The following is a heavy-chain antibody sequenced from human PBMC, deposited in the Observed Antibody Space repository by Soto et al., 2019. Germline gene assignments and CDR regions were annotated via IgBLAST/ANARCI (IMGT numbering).Heavy chain of an antibody. D-gene: IGHD1-26*01. CDR2: ISGSGGST. V-gene: IGHV3-23*01. CDR1: GFTFSSYA. J-gene: IGHJ4*02. Sequence: EVQLLESGGGLVQPGGSLRLSCAASGFTFSSYAMSWVRQAPGKGLEWVSAISGSGGSTYYADSVKGRFTISRDNSKNTLYLQMNSLRAEDTAVYYCARDIVGATRGLGYWGQGTLVTVSS. CDR3: ARDIVGATRGLGY.